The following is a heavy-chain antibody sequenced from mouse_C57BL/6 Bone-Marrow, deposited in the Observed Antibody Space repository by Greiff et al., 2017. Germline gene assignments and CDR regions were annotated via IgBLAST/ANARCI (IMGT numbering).Heavy chain of an antibody. J-gene: IGHJ2*01. CDR2: IWSGGST. Sequence: QVQLQQSGPGLVQPSQSLSITCTVSGFSLTSYGVHWVRQSPGKGLEWLGVIWSGGSTDYNAAFISRLSISKDNSKSQVFFKMNSMQADDTAIDYCARNGITTGLDYWGQGTNLTVSS. CDR3: ARNGITTGLDY. CDR1: GFSLTSYG. D-gene: IGHD1-1*01. V-gene: IGHV2-2*01.